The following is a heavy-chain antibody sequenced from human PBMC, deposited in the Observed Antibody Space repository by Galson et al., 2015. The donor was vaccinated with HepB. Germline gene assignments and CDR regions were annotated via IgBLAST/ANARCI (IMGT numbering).Heavy chain of an antibody. V-gene: IGHV2-70*13. CDR2: IDGDDDK. CDR3: ARTPIRGPNDFWTGFYFFSMDV. J-gene: IGHJ6*02. D-gene: IGHD3/OR15-3a*01. Sequence: PALVKPTQTLTLTCTFSGFSLKIKGLSVSWVRQSPGKALEWLAVIDGDDDKYYSASLRTRLSISRDNSRNQVVLKMTNMDSVDTGTYYCARTPIRGPNDFWTGFYFFSMDVWGPGTTVTVSS. CDR1: GFSLKIKGLS.